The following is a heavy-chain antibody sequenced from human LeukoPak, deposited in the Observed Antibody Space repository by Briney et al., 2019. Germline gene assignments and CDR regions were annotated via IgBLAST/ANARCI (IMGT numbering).Heavy chain of an antibody. J-gene: IGHJ4*02. V-gene: IGHV3-7*01. Sequence: GGALRLSCAASGFPFSSYWMSWVRPAPGKGLEWVATIKQDGSEKYFVDSVKGRFTISRDNAKNSLYLQMNSLRADDTALYYCARGGYYYHYWGQGTLVTVSS. CDR3: ARGGYYYHY. CDR2: IKQDGSEK. CDR1: GFPFSSYW. D-gene: IGHD3-22*01.